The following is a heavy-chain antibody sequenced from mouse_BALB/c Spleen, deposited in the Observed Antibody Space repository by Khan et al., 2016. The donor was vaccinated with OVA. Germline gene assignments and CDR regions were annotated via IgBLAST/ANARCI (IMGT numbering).Heavy chain of an antibody. Sequence: EVKLLESGPGLVKPSQSLSLTCTVTGYSITSDYAWNWIRQFPGNKLEWMGYISYSGNTKYNQSLKSRTSITRDTSKNQFFLQLNSVTTEDTATYYGARIDEGDFDYWGQGTTLTVSS. CDR1: GYSITSDYA. CDR2: ISYSGNT. V-gene: IGHV3-2*02. J-gene: IGHJ2*01. CDR3: ARIDEGDFDY. D-gene: IGHD2-3*01.